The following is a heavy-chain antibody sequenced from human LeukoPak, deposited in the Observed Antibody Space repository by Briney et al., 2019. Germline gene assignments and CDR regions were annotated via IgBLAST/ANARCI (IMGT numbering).Heavy chain of an antibody. CDR1: GFTFSSYS. D-gene: IGHD6-6*01. J-gene: IGHJ4*02. CDR3: ARDHVGSSSTIAY. V-gene: IGHV3-21*01. Sequence: GGSPRLSCAASGFTFSSYSMNWVRQAPGKGLEWVSSISSSSSYIYYADSVKGRFTISRDNAKNSLYLQMNSLRAEDTAVYYCARDHVGSSSTIAYWGQGTLVTVSS. CDR2: ISSSSSYI.